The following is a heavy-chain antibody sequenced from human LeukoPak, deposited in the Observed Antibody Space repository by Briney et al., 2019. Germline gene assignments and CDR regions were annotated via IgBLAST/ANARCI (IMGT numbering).Heavy chain of an antibody. J-gene: IGHJ4*02. CDR3: AKYVLGPGSYYFDY. Sequence: GGSLRLSCAASGFTVSSNYMSWVRQAPGKGLEWVSVIYSGGSTYYADSVKGRFTISRDNSKNTLYLQMNSLRAEDTAVYYCAKYVLGPGSYYFDYWGQGTLVTVSS. V-gene: IGHV3-53*01. CDR1: GFTVSSNY. CDR2: IYSGGST. D-gene: IGHD2-8*02.